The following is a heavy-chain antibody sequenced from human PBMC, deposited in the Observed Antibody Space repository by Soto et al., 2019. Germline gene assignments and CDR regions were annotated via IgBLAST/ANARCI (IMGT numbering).Heavy chain of an antibody. CDR2: IIPILGIA. CDR3: AGTSVVVVAARGLVDP. J-gene: IGHJ5*02. Sequence: QVQLVQSGAEVKKPGSSVKFSCKASGGTFSSYTISWVRQAPGQGLEWMGRIIPILGIANYAQKFQGRVTITADKSTSTGYMELSRLRSEDTAVYYCAGTSVVVVAARGLVDPWGQGTLVTVSS. V-gene: IGHV1-69*02. CDR1: GGTFSSYT. D-gene: IGHD2-15*01.